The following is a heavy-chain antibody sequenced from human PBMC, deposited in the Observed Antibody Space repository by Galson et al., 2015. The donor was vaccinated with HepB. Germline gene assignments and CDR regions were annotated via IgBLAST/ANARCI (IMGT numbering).Heavy chain of an antibody. Sequence: SLRLSCAASGFTFDDYAMHWVRHAPGKGLEWVSGISWNSDSIGYADSVKGRFTISRDNVQNSLYLQMSSLRVEDTALYYCAKDITSVAGTFDCWGQGTLVTVSS. CDR1: GFTFDDYA. J-gene: IGHJ4*02. CDR2: ISWNSDSI. CDR3: AKDITSVAGTFDC. D-gene: IGHD6-19*01. V-gene: IGHV3-9*01.